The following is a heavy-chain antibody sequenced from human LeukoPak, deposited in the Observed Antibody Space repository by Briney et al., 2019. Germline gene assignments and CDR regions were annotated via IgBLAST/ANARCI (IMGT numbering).Heavy chain of an antibody. CDR1: GFSFSSFW. Sequence: GGSLRLSCAASGFSFSSFWMTWVRQAPGKGLEWVANIKYDGSEKDYVDSVKGRFTISRDNAKNSLYLQMNSLRAEDTAIYYCARDIEPPGLFFDYWGQGALVTVSS. J-gene: IGHJ4*02. V-gene: IGHV3-7*01. CDR3: ARDIEPPGLFFDY. CDR2: IKYDGSEK. D-gene: IGHD1-14*01.